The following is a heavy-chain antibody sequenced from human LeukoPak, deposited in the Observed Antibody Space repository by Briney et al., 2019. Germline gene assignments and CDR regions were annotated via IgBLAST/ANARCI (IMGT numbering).Heavy chain of an antibody. Sequence: ASVKVSCKASGYTFTSYDIDWVRQATGQGLEWMGWMNPNSGNTGYAQKFQGRVTMTRNTSISTAYMELSSLRSEDTAVYYCARGSITGTTNDYWGQGTLVTVSS. V-gene: IGHV1-8*01. CDR3: ARGSITGTTNDY. CDR2: MNPNSGNT. J-gene: IGHJ4*02. CDR1: GYTFTSYD. D-gene: IGHD1-20*01.